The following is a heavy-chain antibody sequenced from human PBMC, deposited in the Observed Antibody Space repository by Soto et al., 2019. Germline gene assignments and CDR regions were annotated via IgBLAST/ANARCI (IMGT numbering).Heavy chain of an antibody. V-gene: IGHV3-23*01. J-gene: IGHJ4*02. CDR2: ISGSGGST. Sequence: GGSLRLSCAASGFTFSSYAMSWVRQAPGKGLEWVPAISGSGGSTYYADSVKGRFTISRDNSKNTLYLQMNSLRAEDTAVYYCASAQGEDIVVVPAAMRWGLDYWGQGTLVTVSS. CDR3: ASAQGEDIVVVPAAMRWGLDY. D-gene: IGHD2-2*01. CDR1: GFTFSSYA.